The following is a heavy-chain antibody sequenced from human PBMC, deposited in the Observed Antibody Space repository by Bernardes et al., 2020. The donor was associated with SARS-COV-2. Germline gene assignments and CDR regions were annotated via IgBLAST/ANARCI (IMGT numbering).Heavy chain of an antibody. V-gene: IGHV3-21*01. D-gene: IGHD6-13*01. CDR3: VRERQQVDAFDI. J-gene: IGHJ3*02. CDR2: ISSSSSYI. Sequence: GGSLRLSCAASGFTFNTYSINWVRQAPGKGLEWVASISSSSSYIYYGDSMKGRFTISRDNAKNSSYLQMNSLRAEDTAVYYCVRERQQVDAFDIWGLGTMVTVSS. CDR1: GFTFNTYS.